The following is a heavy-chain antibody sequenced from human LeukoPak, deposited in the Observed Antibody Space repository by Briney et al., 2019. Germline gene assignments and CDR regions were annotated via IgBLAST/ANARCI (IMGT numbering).Heavy chain of an antibody. J-gene: IGHJ4*02. V-gene: IGHV4-34*01. CDR3: ASGIAVAGPVAY. CDR2: INHSGST. CDR1: GGSFSGYY. Sequence: SETLSLTCAVYGGSFSGYYWSWIRQPPGKGLEWIGEINHSGSTNYNPSLKSRVTISVGTSKNQFSLKLSSVTAADTAVYYCASGIAVAGPVAYWGQGTLVTVSS. D-gene: IGHD6-19*01.